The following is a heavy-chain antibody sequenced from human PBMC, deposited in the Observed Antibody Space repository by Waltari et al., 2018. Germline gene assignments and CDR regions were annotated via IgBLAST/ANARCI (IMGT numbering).Heavy chain of an antibody. V-gene: IGHV3-74*01. Sequence: DVQLVDSGGGLVQPGGSLRLSCAASGFTFGTCSMHWVGQAPGKGLVWVSRISSDGSTTVYADSVKGRFTISRDNAKNTLYLQMNRLRPEDTAVYYCVLQGDGHLFYYYGMDVWGQGTTVTVSS. J-gene: IGHJ6*02. CDR2: ISSDGSTT. CDR1: GFTFGTCS. D-gene: IGHD3-16*01. CDR3: VLQGDGHLFYYYGMDV.